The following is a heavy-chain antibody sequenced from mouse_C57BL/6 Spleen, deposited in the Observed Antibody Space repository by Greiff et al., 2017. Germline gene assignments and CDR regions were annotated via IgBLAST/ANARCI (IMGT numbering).Heavy chain of an antibody. CDR2: ISDGGSYT. D-gene: IGHD1-1*01. CDR1: GFTFSSYA. CDR3: ARVYYYGSSYAMDY. V-gene: IGHV5-4*01. J-gene: IGHJ4*01. Sequence: EVQVVESGGGLVKPGGSLKLSCAASGFTFSSYAMSWVRQTPEKRLEWVATISDGGSYTYYPDNVKGRFTISRDNAKNNLYLQMSHLKSEDTAMYYCARVYYYGSSYAMDYWGQGTSVTVSS.